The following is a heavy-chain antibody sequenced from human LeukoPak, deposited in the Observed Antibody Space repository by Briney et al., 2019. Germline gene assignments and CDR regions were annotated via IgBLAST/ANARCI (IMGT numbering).Heavy chain of an antibody. V-gene: IGHV3-30-3*01. CDR1: GFIFNDYA. Sequence: GRSLRLSCAASGFIFNDYAMHWVRQAPGKGLEWVAVIAYDGNNKYYADSVKGRFTISRDYSKNTMYLQVNSLRADDTAVYYCARDYSPAAIAGDYYFDYWGQGTLVTVSS. CDR3: ARDYSPAAIAGDYYFDY. J-gene: IGHJ4*02. CDR2: IAYDGNNK. D-gene: IGHD2-2*01.